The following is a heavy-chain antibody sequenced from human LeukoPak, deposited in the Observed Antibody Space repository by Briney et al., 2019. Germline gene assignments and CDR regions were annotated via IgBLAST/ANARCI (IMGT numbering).Heavy chain of an antibody. D-gene: IGHD3-22*01. CDR3: ARQNYDSSGYYHGFDY. CDR2: INHSGST. CDR1: GGSISSSTYY. V-gene: IGHV4-39*07. J-gene: IGHJ4*02. Sequence: SETLSLTCTVSGGSISSSTYYWSWIRQPPGKGLEWIGEINHSGSTNYNPSLKSRVTISVDTSKNQFSLKLSSVTAADTAMYYCARQNYDSSGYYHGFDYWGQGILVTVSS.